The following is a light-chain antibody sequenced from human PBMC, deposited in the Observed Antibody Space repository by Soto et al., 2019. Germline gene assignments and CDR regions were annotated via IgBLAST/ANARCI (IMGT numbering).Light chain of an antibody. CDR1: QTISSW. Sequence: DIQLTQSPSTLSASVGDRVTITCRASQTISSWLAWYQQKPGKAPNLLIYKTSNLESRVPSRFSGSGSVTEFTLTISSLQPDDFATYYCQYYNDYCWTFGQGTKVEIK. J-gene: IGKJ1*01. V-gene: IGKV1-5*03. CDR2: KTS. CDR3: QYYNDYCWT.